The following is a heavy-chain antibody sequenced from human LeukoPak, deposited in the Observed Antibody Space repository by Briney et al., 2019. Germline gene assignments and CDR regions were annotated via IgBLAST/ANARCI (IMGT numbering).Heavy chain of an antibody. Sequence: QPGGTLTLSCAASGFTFSNYGVNWVRQAPGKGLEWVSAISGSGDNTYYADSVKGRFTISRDNSKNTLYLQMNSLRAEDTALYYCAKDAAYTSGWYFDYWGQGTLVAVSS. V-gene: IGHV3-23*01. CDR3: AKDAAYTSGWYFDY. J-gene: IGHJ4*02. CDR2: ISGSGDNT. D-gene: IGHD6-19*01. CDR1: GFTFSNYG.